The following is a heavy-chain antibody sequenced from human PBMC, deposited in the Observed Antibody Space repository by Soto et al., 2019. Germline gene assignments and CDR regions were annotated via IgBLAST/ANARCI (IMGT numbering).Heavy chain of an antibody. J-gene: IGHJ4*02. D-gene: IGHD6-13*01. Sequence: ESGGGLVQPGGSLRLSCAASGFTFSSYAMSWVRQAPGKGLEWVSAISGSGGSTYYADSVKGRFTISRDNSKNTLYLQMNSLRAEDTAVYYCAKPAGYSSSWYLNPPNYWGQGTLVTVSS. CDR2: ISGSGGST. CDR3: AKPAGYSSSWYLNPPNY. V-gene: IGHV3-23*01. CDR1: GFTFSSYA.